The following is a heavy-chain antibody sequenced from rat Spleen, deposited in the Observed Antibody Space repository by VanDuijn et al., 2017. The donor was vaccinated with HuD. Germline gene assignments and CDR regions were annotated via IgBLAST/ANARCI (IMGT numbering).Heavy chain of an antibody. J-gene: IGHJ4*01. CDR3: ARHEAQSGVMDA. CDR2: ISTGGGNT. V-gene: IGHV5S13*01. D-gene: IGHD3-8*01. CDR1: GFTFSTYG. Sequence: EVQLVESGGGLVQPGGSLKLSCATSGFTFSTYGMAWVRQAPTKGLEWVASISTGGGNTYYRDSVKGRFTISRDNAKNTLYLQMDSLRSEDTATYYCARHEAQSGVMDAWGQGASVTVSS.